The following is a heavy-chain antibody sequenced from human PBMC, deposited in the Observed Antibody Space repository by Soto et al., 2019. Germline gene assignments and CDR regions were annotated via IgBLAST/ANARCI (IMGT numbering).Heavy chain of an antibody. CDR2: IASNNYA. CDR3: AIDRPHYTGSSPPA. D-gene: IGHD1-26*01. Sequence: QVQLVESGGGLVKPSGSLRLSCEASGFIFTDYYMSWIRQAPGKGLEWVSYIASNNYANYAESVKGRFTISRDNGKNSLYLQMNSLRADDTAVYYCAIDRPHYTGSSPPAWGQGTRVIVSS. CDR1: GFIFTDYY. J-gene: IGHJ4*02. V-gene: IGHV3-11*05.